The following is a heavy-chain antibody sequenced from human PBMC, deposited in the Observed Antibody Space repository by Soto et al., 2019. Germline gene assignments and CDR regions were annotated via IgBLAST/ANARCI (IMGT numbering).Heavy chain of an antibody. V-gene: IGHV3-7*03. D-gene: IGHD1-26*01. Sequence: QTGGSLRLSCEASGFTFSAYCMTWVRQAPGKGLEWVANIRKDGSEKYYVDSVKGRFTISRDNAKSSLYLQMNSLTAVDTAVYYCVRGRGLDGSPYYYYYGMDVWGQGTTVTVSS. CDR2: IRKDGSEK. CDR1: GFTFSAYC. J-gene: IGHJ6*02. CDR3: VRGRGLDGSPYYYYYGMDV.